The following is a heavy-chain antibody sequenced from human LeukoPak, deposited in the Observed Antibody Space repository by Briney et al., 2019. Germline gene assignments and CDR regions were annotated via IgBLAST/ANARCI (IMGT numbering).Heavy chain of an antibody. Sequence: GGSLRLSCAASGFTFSSYAMSWVRQAPGKGLEWVSAISGSGGSTYYADSVKGRFTISRDNSKNTLYLQTNSLRAEDTAVYYCAKVWDRGSGQNGDLVYWGKGPLVTVSS. CDR2: ISGSGGST. J-gene: IGHJ4*02. CDR3: AKVWDRGSGQNGDLVY. D-gene: IGHD3-10*01. CDR1: GFTFSSYA. V-gene: IGHV3-23*01.